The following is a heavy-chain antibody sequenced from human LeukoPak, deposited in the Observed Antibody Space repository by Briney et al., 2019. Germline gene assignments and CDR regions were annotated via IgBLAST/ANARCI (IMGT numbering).Heavy chain of an antibody. Sequence: GGSLRLSCAASGFTFSSYSMNWVRQAPGKGLEWVSSISSSSSYIYYADSVKGRFTISRDNAKNSLYLQMNSLRAEDTALYFCAREGLYSGSASSDLDYWGQGTLVTVSS. CDR3: AREGLYSGSASSDLDY. V-gene: IGHV3-21*01. J-gene: IGHJ4*02. CDR2: ISSSSSYI. D-gene: IGHD3-10*01. CDR1: GFTFSSYS.